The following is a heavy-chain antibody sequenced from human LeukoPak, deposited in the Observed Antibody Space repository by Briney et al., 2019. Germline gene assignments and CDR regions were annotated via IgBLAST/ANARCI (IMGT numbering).Heavy chain of an antibody. CDR1: GGTFSSYA. Sequence: ASVKVSCKASGGTFSSYAISWVRQAPGQGLEWMGRIIPIFGTANYAQKFQGRVTITTDESTSTAYMELSSLSSEDTAVYYCARDLVAVTTDAFDIWGQGTMVTVSS. D-gene: IGHD6-19*01. CDR2: IIPIFGTA. V-gene: IGHV1-69*05. J-gene: IGHJ3*02. CDR3: ARDLVAVTTDAFDI.